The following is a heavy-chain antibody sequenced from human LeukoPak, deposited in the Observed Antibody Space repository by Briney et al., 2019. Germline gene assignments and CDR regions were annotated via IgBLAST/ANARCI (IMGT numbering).Heavy chain of an antibody. CDR3: ARGRLEETTVTTTDDY. CDR1: GFAFSDSW. D-gene: IGHD4-17*01. Sequence: GSLRLSCAASGFAFSDSWMTWIRQPPGKGLEWIGEINHSGSTNYNPSLKSRVTISVDTSKNQFSLKLSSVTAADTAVYYCARGRLEETTVTTTDDYWGQGTLVTVSS. CDR2: INHSGST. V-gene: IGHV4-34*01. J-gene: IGHJ4*02.